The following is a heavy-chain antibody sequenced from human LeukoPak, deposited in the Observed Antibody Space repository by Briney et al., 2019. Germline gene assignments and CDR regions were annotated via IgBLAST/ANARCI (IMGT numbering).Heavy chain of an antibody. V-gene: IGHV4-39*01. CDR1: GASISSSDSY. CDR3: ARHVQDLGIKV. J-gene: IGHJ3*01. CDR2: IYRRGST. Sequence: PSETLSLTSTVSGASISSSDSYWSWIRQPPGKGLEWIGSIYRRGSTSYNPSLKSRVTVSEDMSKNHFSLRLSSVTAADTAVYYCARHVQDLGIKVWGQGTKVTVSS. D-gene: IGHD1-14*01.